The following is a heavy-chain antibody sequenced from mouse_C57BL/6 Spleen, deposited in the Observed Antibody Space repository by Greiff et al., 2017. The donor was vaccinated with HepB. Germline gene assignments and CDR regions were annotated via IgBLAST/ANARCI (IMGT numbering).Heavy chain of an antibody. Sequence: EVQVVESGGGLVQPGGSLSLSCAASGFTFTDYYMSWVRQPPGKALEWLGFIRNKANGYTTEYSASVKGRFTISRDNSQSILYLQMNALRAEDSATYYCARSYYYGSSYGDAMDYWGQGTSVTVAS. J-gene: IGHJ4*01. CDR2: IRNKANGYTT. D-gene: IGHD1-1*01. CDR3: ARSYYYGSSYGDAMDY. CDR1: GFTFTDYY. V-gene: IGHV7-3*01.